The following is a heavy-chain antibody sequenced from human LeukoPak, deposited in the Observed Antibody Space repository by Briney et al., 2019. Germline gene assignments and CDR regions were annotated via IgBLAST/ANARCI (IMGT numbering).Heavy chain of an antibody. CDR3: ARAEAARLAY. J-gene: IGHJ4*02. CDR2: IYYSGST. V-gene: IGHV4-59*12. D-gene: IGHD6-6*01. Sequence: PSETLSLTCSVSGGSISGYYWSWIRQPPGQGLEWIGYIYYSGSTNYNPSLKSRVIISRDTSKNQFSLKLSSVTAADTAVYYCARAEAARLAYWGQGTLVTVSS. CDR1: GGSISGYY.